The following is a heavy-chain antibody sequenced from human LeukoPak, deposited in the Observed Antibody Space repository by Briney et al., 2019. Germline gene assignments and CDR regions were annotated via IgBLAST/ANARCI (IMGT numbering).Heavy chain of an antibody. CDR2: MNPNSGNT. CDR3: ARGSHYGDYDDP. D-gene: IGHD4-17*01. CDR1: GYTFTDYY. J-gene: IGHJ5*02. Sequence: VASVKVSCKASGYTFTDYYMHWVRQAPGQGLEWMGRMNPNSGNTGYAQKFQGRVTMTRNTSISTAYMELSSLRSEDTAVYYCARGSHYGDYDDPWGQGTLVTVSS. V-gene: IGHV1-8*02.